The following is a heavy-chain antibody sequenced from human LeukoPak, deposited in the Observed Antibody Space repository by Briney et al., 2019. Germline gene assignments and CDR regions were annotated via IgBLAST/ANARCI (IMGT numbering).Heavy chain of an antibody. CDR1: GFTFSSYW. CDR2: ITGSGAFT. CDR3: AKRSAESSGYFEH. Sequence: GGSLRLSCAASGFTFSSYWMSWVRQAPGKGLEWVSAITGSGAFTDYADSVKGRFTISRDNSKNTLYLQVNSLRAEDTAVYYCAKRSAESSGYFEHWGQGTLVTVSS. D-gene: IGHD6-19*01. J-gene: IGHJ4*02. V-gene: IGHV3-23*01.